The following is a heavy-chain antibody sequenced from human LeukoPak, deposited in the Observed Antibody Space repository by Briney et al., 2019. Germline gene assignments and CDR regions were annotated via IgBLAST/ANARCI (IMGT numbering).Heavy chain of an antibody. CDR2: ISHSSSYI. J-gene: IGHJ4*02. CDR1: GFTFSSYN. Sequence: GGSLRLSCAASGFTFSSYNMNWVRQAPGKGLEWVSSISHSSSYIYYADSVKGRFTISRDNAKNSLDLQMNSLRAEDTAVYYCARVGTSSRGGSIDYWGQGTLVTVSS. CDR3: ARVGTSSRGGSIDY. D-gene: IGHD2-2*01. V-gene: IGHV3-21*06.